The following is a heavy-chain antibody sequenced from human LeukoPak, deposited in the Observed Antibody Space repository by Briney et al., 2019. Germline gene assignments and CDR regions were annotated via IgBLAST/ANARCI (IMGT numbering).Heavy chain of an antibody. V-gene: IGHV3-21*01. CDR3: AREDSSGWYSHFDY. J-gene: IGHJ4*02. Sequence: GALRLSCGASGFTFSSYSINWVRQAPGQGLEGVSSISSSSSYIYYADSVKGRFTISRDNAKNSLYLQMNSLRAEDTAVYYCAREDSSGWYSHFDYWGQGTLVTVSS. CDR1: GFTFSSYS. D-gene: IGHD6-19*01. CDR2: ISSSSSYI.